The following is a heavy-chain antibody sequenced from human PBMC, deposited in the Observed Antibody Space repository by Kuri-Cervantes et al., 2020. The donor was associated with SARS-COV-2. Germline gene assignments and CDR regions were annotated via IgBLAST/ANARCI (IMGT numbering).Heavy chain of an antibody. Sequence: ASVKVSCKASGYTFTGYYMHWVRRAPGQGLEWMGWINPNSGGTNYAQKLQGRVTMTTDTSTSTAYMELRSLRSDDTAVYYCAREGGGDPLVLGFGVVIHDAFDIWGQGTMVTVSS. V-gene: IGHV1-2*02. CDR3: AREGGGDPLVLGFGVVIHDAFDI. CDR2: INPNSGGT. J-gene: IGHJ3*02. D-gene: IGHD3-3*01. CDR1: GYTFTGYY.